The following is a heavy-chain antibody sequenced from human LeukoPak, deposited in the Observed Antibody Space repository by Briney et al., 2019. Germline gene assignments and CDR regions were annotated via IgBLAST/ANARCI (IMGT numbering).Heavy chain of an antibody. V-gene: IGHV4-4*02. CDR1: VVSICNNNW. CDR2: MHHSGNI. CDR3: AKNGIYCLDS. D-gene: IGHD1-14*01. J-gene: IGHJ4*02. Sequence: TSETLSLTCAVSVVSICNNNWWSWVRQPPGKGLEWIGEMHHSGNINYNPSLKSRVTISVDKSNNQFSLRLSSVTAADTAIYYCAKNGIYCLDSWGQGTLVTVSS.